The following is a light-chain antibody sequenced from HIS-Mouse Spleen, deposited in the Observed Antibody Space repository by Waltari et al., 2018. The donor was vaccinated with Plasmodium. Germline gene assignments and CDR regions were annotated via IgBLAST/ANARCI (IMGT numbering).Light chain of an antibody. Sequence: VSVALGQTVRITCQGDSLRSYYASWYQQKPGQAPVLVIYGKNNRPSGIPDRFSGSSAGNTASLTITGAQAEDEADYYCNSRDSSGNHWVFGGGTKLTVL. V-gene: IGLV3-19*01. CDR3: NSRDSSGNHWV. J-gene: IGLJ3*02. CDR2: GKN. CDR1: SLRSYY.